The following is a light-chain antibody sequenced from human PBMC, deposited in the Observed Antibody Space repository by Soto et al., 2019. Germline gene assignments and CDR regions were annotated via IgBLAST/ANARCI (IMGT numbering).Light chain of an antibody. CDR3: AAWDDSLNGVV. V-gene: IGLV1-44*01. CDR2: SNN. Sequence: QSVLTQPPSASGTPGQRVTISCSGSSSNIGSNTVNWYQLLPGTAPKLLIYSNNQRPSGVPDRFSGSKSGTSASLAISGLQSEDEADYYCAAWDDSLNGVVFGGGTKLTVL. J-gene: IGLJ2*01. CDR1: SSNIGSNT.